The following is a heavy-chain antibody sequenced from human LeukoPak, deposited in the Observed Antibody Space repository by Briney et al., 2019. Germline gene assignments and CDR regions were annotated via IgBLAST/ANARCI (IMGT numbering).Heavy chain of an antibody. D-gene: IGHD2-21*01. J-gene: IGHJ6*02. CDR3: AKLLGTIYPLWGMDV. Sequence: PGGSLRLSCAVSGVTFSKYAMSWFRQAPGEGLEWVSRISNSGASAYYANSVKGRFTISRDNSKNTLYLQMNSLRADDTAVYYCAKLLGTIYPLWGMDVWGPGNTVTVSS. CDR1: GVTFSKYA. V-gene: IGHV3-23*01. CDR2: ISNSGASA.